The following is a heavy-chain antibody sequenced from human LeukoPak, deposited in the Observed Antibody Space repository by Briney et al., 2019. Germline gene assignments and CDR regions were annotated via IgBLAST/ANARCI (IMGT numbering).Heavy chain of an antibody. CDR3: ARSGRYQDY. CDR2: INSDGTST. CDR1: GFTFSSYW. J-gene: IGHJ4*02. V-gene: IGHV3-74*01. D-gene: IGHD6-25*01. Sequence: GGSLRLSCAASGFTFSSYWMHWVRQVPGKGLVWVSRINSDGTSTSHADSVKGRFTIPKDNAKNTLYLQMNSLRAEDTAVYYCARSGRYQDYWGQGTLVTVSS.